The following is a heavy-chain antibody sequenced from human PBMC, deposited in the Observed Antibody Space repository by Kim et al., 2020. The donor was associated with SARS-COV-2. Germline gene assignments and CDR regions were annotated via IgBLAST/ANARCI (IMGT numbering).Heavy chain of an antibody. Sequence: ASVKVSCKASGYTFTSYAMHWVRQAPGQRLEWMGWINAGNGNTKYSQKFQGRVTITRDTSASTAYMELSSLRSEDTAVYYCARGEPLTGYVRGYYYGMDVWGQGTTVTVSS. V-gene: IGHV1-3*01. J-gene: IGHJ6*02. CDR2: INAGNGNT. D-gene: IGHD3-9*01. CDR1: GYTFTSYA. CDR3: ARGEPLTGYVRGYYYGMDV.